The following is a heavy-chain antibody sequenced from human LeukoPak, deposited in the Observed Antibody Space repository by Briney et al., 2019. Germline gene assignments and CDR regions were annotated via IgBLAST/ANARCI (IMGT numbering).Heavy chain of an antibody. V-gene: IGHV4-30-2*05. Sequence: ASQTLFLTCTVSGGSISSGGYYWSWIRQPPGKGLEWIGYIYHSGSTYYNPSLKSRVTISVDTSKNQFSLKLSSVTAADTAVYYCARAPHDYDRSAWAFDIWGQGTMVTVSS. CDR2: IYHSGST. D-gene: IGHD3-22*01. J-gene: IGHJ3*02. CDR1: GGSISSGGYY. CDR3: ARAPHDYDRSAWAFDI.